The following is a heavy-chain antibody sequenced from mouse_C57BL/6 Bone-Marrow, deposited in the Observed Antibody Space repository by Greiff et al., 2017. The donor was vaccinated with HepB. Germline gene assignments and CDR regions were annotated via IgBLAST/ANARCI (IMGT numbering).Heavy chain of an antibody. D-gene: IGHD1-1*01. J-gene: IGHJ3*01. V-gene: IGHV14-4*01. CDR2: IDPENGDT. CDR1: GFNIKDDY. CDR3: TTRNYGSSSAWFAY. Sequence: EVMLQQSGAELVRPGASVKLSCTASGFNIKDDYMHWVKQRPEQGLEWIGWIDPENGDTEYASKFQGKATITADTSSNTAYLQLSSLTSEDTAVYYCTTRNYGSSSAWFAYWGQGTLVTVSA.